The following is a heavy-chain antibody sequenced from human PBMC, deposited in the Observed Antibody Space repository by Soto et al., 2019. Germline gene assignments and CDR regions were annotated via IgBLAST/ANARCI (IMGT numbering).Heavy chain of an antibody. Sequence: SVRVSCKASGGTFSSYAISWVRQAPGQGLEWMGGIIPIFGTANYAQKFQGRVTITADESTSTAYMELSSLRSEDTAVYYCARDRYCSSTSCWDYYYYYGMDVWGQGTTVTVSS. D-gene: IGHD2-2*01. CDR1: GGTFSSYA. V-gene: IGHV1-69*13. J-gene: IGHJ6*02. CDR2: IIPIFGTA. CDR3: ARDRYCSSTSCWDYYYYYGMDV.